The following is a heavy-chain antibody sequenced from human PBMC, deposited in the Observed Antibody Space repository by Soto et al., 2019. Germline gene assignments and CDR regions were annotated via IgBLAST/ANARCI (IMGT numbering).Heavy chain of an antibody. V-gene: IGHV3-48*01. CDR3: VSPLLQELRTF. D-gene: IGHD1-7*01. CDR2: ITSSSATI. CDR1: GFTFSNYG. Sequence: EVQLVESGGGLVQPGGSLRLSCAASGFTFSNYGMNWVRQAPGKGLEWVSHITSSSATIYYADSVKGRFTISRDNAKSSLYLQMYSLRAEDTAVYYCVSPLLQELRTFWGQGTLVTVSS. J-gene: IGHJ4*02.